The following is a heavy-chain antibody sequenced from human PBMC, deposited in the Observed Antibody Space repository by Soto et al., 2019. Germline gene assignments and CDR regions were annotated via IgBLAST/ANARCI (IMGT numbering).Heavy chain of an antibody. CDR1: GFTFSSCA. CDR3: ARDIEDYYGSGSYPSGIDY. J-gene: IGHJ4*02. D-gene: IGHD3-10*01. CDR2: ISYDGSNK. V-gene: IGHV3-30-3*01. Sequence: QVQLVESGGGVVQPGRSLRLSCAASGFTFSSCAFHWVRQAPGKGLEWVAVISYDGSNKYYADSVKGRFTISRDNSKNTLYLQMNSLRAEDTAVYYCARDIEDYYGSGSYPSGIDYWGQGTLVTVSS.